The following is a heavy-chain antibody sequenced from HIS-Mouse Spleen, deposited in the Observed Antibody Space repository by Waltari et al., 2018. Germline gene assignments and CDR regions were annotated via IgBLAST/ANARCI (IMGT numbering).Heavy chain of an antibody. CDR3: AKVFGFVTGYFDY. J-gene: IGHJ4*02. CDR2: RYDDGSNK. CDR1: GFTFSSYG. D-gene: IGHD3-10*01. V-gene: IGHV3-30*18. Sequence: QVQLVESGGGVVQPGRSLRLSCAASGFTFSSYGMHWVRQAPGKGLEGVAVRYDDGSNKYYAESVKGRFTISRDNSKNTLYLQMNSLRAEDTAVYYCAKVFGFVTGYFDYWGQGTLVTVSS.